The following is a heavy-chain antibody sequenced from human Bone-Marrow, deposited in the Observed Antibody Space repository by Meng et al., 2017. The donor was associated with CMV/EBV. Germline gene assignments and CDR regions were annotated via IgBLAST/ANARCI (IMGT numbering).Heavy chain of an antibody. Sequence: ASVKVSCKASGYTFTSYDINWVRQATGQGLEWMGWMNPNSGNTGYAQKFQGRVTMTRNTSISTAYMELSSLRSEDTAVYYCARGSEGTPGTIFGVVSSIYYYYGMDVWGQGTTVTVSS. CDR1: GYTFTSYD. J-gene: IGHJ6*02. CDR2: MNPNSGNT. CDR3: ARGSEGTPGTIFGVVSSIYYYYGMDV. D-gene: IGHD3-3*01. V-gene: IGHV1-8*01.